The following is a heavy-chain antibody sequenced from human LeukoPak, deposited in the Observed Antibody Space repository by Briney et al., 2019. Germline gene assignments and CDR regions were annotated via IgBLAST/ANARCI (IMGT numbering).Heavy chain of an antibody. V-gene: IGHV4-59*12. CDR2: IYYSGST. J-gene: IGHJ4*02. CDR1: GGSISSYY. Sequence: PSETLSLTCTVSGGSISSYYWSWIRQPPGKGLEWIGYIYYSGSTNYNPSLKSRVTISVDTSKNQFSLKQSSVTAADTAVYYCARRIAAAGTKGAYYFDYWGQGTLVTVSS. D-gene: IGHD6-13*01. CDR3: ARRIAAAGTKGAYYFDY.